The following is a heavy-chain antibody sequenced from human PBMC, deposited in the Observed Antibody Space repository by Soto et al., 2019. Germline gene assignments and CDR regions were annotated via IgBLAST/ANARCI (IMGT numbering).Heavy chain of an antibody. CDR1: GFTFSNYA. CDR2: ISGGGDNT. J-gene: IGHJ4*02. CDR3: AKERLARGFDY. V-gene: IGHV3-23*01. Sequence: EVQLLDSGGGLVQPGGSLRLSCEASGFTFSNYAMNWVRQDPGKGLEWVLGISGGGDNTYYADSVKGRFTISRDNSKNQVFLQMNSLRAEDTAVYYCAKERLARGFDYWGKGTMVTVSS.